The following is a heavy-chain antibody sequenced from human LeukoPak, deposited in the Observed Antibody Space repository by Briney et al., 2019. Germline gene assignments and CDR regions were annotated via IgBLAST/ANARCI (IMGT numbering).Heavy chain of an antibody. J-gene: IGHJ4*02. D-gene: IGHD5-12*01. CDR2: IYYSGST. Sequence: SETLSLTYTVSGGSISSYYWSWIRQPPGKGLEWIGYIYYSGSTNYNPSLKSRVTISVDTSKNQFSLKLSSVTAADTAVYYCASTVSGYDYFDYWGQGTLVTVSS. CDR3: ASTVSGYDYFDY. V-gene: IGHV4-59*01. CDR1: GGSISSYY.